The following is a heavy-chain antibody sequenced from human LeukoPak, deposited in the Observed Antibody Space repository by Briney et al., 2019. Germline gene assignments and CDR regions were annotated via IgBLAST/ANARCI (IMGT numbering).Heavy chain of an antibody. CDR2: INPNGGGT. D-gene: IGHD3-22*01. J-gene: IGHJ4*02. V-gene: IGHV1-2*02. CDR1: GYTFTGYY. CDR3: ARVASPDYYDSSGYVH. Sequence: ASVKVSCKASGYTFTGYYMHWVRQAPGQGLEWMGWINPNGGGTNYAQKFQGRVTMTRDTSISTAYMELSRLRSDDTAVYYCARVASPDYYDSSGYVHWGQGTLVTVSS.